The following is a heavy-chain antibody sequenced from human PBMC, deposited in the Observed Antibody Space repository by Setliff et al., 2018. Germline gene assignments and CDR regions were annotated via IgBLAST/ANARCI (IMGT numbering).Heavy chain of an antibody. J-gene: IGHJ4*02. D-gene: IGHD3-22*01. CDR1: GYTFTGYY. CDR2: INPNSGGT. V-gene: IGHV1-2*04. CDR3: ARDRDSSGYPCYLDY. Sequence: ASVKVSCKASGYTFTGYYMHWVRQAPGQGLEWMGWINPNSGGTNYAQKFQGWVTMTRDTSTSTAYMELSRLRSDDTAVYYCARDRDSSGYPCYLDYWCQGTLVTV.